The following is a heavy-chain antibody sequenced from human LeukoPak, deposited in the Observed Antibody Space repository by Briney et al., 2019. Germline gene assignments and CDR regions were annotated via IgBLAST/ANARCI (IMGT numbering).Heavy chain of an antibody. CDR3: ARGSRTQIWSPNFDS. CDR1: GFIFIDYS. Sequence: GGSLRLSCAASGFIFIDYSMHWVRQAPGKGLEWVAVVSYDGVGNDYADSVEGRFTISRDDSRNTLYLQMNSLRPDDAAVYYCARGSRTQIWSPNFDSWGQGTLVTVSS. J-gene: IGHJ4*02. CDR2: VSYDGVGN. D-gene: IGHD2-8*01. V-gene: IGHV3-30-3*01.